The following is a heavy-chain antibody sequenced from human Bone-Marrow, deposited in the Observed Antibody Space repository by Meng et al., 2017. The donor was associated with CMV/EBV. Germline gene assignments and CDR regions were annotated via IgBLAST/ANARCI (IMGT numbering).Heavy chain of an antibody. CDR1: AYTFNNYP. D-gene: IGHD3-10*01. CDR2: INFHVGDT. CDR3: ARGGGENAFDL. V-gene: IGHV1-18*01. J-gene: IGHJ4*02. Sequence: GESLKISCKTSAYTFNNYPINWVRQAPGRGLQWMGRINFHVGDTKLAQSFQDRVTLTADRSTRSTYMELRNLTSDDTAIYYCARGGGENAFDLWGQGTLVTVSS.